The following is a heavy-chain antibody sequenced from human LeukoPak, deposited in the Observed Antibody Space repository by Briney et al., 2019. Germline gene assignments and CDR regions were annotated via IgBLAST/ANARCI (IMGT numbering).Heavy chain of an antibody. V-gene: IGHV5-51*01. J-gene: IGHJ6*02. D-gene: IGHD3-16*01. CDR1: GYSFTSYW. CDR3: ARRGRIFPEHYYGMDV. CDR2: IYPGDSDT. Sequence: GESLKISCKGSGYSFTSYWIGWVRQMPGKGLEWMGIIYPGDSDTRYSPSFQGQVIISADKSISTAYLQWSSLKASDTAMYYCARRGRIFPEHYYGMDVWGQGTTVTVSS.